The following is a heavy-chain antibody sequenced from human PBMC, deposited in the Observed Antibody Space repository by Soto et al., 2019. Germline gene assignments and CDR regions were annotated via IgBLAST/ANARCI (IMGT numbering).Heavy chain of an antibody. V-gene: IGHV5-51*01. J-gene: IGHJ6*04. CDR3: ARPSYSTSRYYGLDV. CDR1: GYSFSNYC. D-gene: IGHD6-6*01. CDR2: FYPGDSYT. Sequence: PGESLKISCKGSGYSFSNYCIGWVRQMPVKGLEWMGIFYPGDSYTRYIPSFQGQVTISADKYISTAYLQWSGLKASDTAMYYCARPSYSTSRYYGLDVWGKGTTVTVSS.